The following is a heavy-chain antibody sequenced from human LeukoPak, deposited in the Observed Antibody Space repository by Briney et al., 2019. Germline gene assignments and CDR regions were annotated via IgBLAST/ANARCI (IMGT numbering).Heavy chain of an antibody. V-gene: IGHV1-2*02. J-gene: IGHJ4*02. Sequence: ASVKVSCKASGYTFTGYYMHWLRQAPGQGLEGMGWINPNSGGTNYAQKVQGRVTITRDTSISTADMELSRLSSDATAVYYCASGGGYSSSWYVYWGQGTLVTVSS. CDR1: GYTFTGYY. CDR2: INPNSGGT. CDR3: ASGGGYSSSWYVY. D-gene: IGHD6-13*01.